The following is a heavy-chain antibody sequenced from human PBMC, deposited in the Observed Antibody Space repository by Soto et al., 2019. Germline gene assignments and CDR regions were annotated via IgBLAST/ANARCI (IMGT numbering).Heavy chain of an antibody. CDR3: ARNYYDSSGSLWY. CDR1: GFTFSSYS. V-gene: IGHV3-48*02. CDR2: ISSSSTTI. J-gene: IGHJ4*02. D-gene: IGHD3-22*01. Sequence: GGSLRLSCAASGFTFSSYSMNWVRQAPGKGLEWISYISSSSTTIYYADSVKGRFTISRDNVKNSLYLQMNSLRDEDTAVYYCARNYYDSSGSLWYWGQGTLVTVSS.